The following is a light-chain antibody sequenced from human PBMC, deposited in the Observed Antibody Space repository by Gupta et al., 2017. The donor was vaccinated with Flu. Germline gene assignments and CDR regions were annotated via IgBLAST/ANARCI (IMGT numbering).Light chain of an antibody. V-gene: IGKV3-15*01. CDR1: QSVSSD. CDR2: GAS. J-gene: IGKJ5*01. CDR3: QQYNNWPPIT. Sequence: EIVMTQSPATLSVSPGERVTLPCRASQSVSSDLAWYHQKPGQAPRLLIYGASTRATGIPARFSGSGYGKEFTLTISSRQSEDFAVYYCQQYNNWPPITFGQGTRLEIK.